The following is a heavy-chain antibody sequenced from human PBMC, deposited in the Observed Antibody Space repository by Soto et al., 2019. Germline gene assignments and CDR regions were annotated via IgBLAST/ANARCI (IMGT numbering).Heavy chain of an antibody. J-gene: IGHJ3*02. CDR2: IKQDGSEK. CDR3: ARVYWGVDCYHIDAFDI. D-gene: IGHD2-21*01. Sequence: EVQLVESGGGLVQPGGSLRLSCAASGFTFSSYWMSWVRQAPGKGLEWVANIKQDGSEKYYVDSVKARFTISRDNAKNSLYMQMNSLRAEDAAVYHCARVYWGVDCYHIDAFDIWGQGKMVTVSS. CDR1: GFTFSSYW. V-gene: IGHV3-7*01.